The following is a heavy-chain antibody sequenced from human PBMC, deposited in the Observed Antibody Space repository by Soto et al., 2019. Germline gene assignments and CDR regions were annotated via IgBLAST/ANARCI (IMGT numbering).Heavy chain of an antibody. D-gene: IGHD2-2*01. CDR2: TYYRSRWYN. J-gene: IGHJ5*02. CDR3: ATENIVVVPAAMPKKILYIWFDP. CDR1: GDSVSSNSAA. Sequence: SQTLSLTCAISGDSVSSNSAAWNWIRLSPSRGLEWLARTYYRSRWYNDYAVSVRSRITVNPDTSKNQFSLQLTSVTPEDTAVYYCATENIVVVPAAMPKKILYIWFDPWGQGTLVTVSS. V-gene: IGHV6-1*01.